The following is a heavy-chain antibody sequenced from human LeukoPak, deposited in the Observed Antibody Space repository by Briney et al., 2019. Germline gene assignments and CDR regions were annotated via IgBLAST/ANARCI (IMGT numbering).Heavy chain of an antibody. D-gene: IGHD3-9*01. CDR3: ARIDFDRRYY. Sequence: SETLSLTCTVSGASINNYYWSWVRQPPLKGLEWIGYIYSTGDTSYNPSLESRVSISMDTSKNHFSLEITSVTAADTAVYYCARIDFDRRYYWGQGILVTVSS. V-gene: IGHV4-59*01. CDR2: IYSTGDT. CDR1: GASINNYY. J-gene: IGHJ4*02.